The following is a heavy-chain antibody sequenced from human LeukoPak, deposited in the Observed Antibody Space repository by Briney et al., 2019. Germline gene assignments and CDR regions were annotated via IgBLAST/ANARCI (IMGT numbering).Heavy chain of an antibody. D-gene: IGHD6-13*01. CDR1: GYTFTSYG. J-gene: IGHJ5*02. Sequence: ASVKLSCKASGYTFTSYGISWVRQAPGQGLELKGWTSAYNGNTNYAQKLQGRVTITTDTSTSTAYMELRSLRSDDTAVYYCARHQQLVYNWFDPWGQGTLVTVSS. CDR3: ARHQQLVYNWFDP. CDR2: TSAYNGNT. V-gene: IGHV1-18*01.